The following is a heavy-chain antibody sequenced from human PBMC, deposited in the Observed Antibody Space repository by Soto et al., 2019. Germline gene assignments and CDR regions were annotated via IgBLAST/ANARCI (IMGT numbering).Heavy chain of an antibody. Sequence: EVQLVESGGGLVQPGGSLKLSCAASGFTFSGSAMHWVRQASGKGLEWVGRIRSKANSYATAYAASVKGRFTISRDDSKNTAYLQMNSLKTEDTAVYYCTSLGVDGSGSYGGQGTLVTVSS. CDR1: GFTFSGSA. CDR2: IRSKANSYAT. D-gene: IGHD3-10*01. J-gene: IGHJ4*02. CDR3: TSLGVDGSGSY. V-gene: IGHV3-73*01.